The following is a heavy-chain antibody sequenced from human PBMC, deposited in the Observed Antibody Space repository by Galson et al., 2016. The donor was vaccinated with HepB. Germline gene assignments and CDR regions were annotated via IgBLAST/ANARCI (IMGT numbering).Heavy chain of an antibody. CDR1: GFSLSAAGVG. D-gene: IGHD6-25*01. J-gene: IGHJ3*02. V-gene: IGHV2-5*02. CDR3: AHRPGATRNGGAFDI. CDR2: IYWDDDK. Sequence: PALVKPTQTLTLTCTFSGFSLSAAGVGVGWIRQSPGKALEWLGVIYWDDDKRYNPSLKSRPTITKDTTRNQVVLTMTDMDPVDTATYYCAHRPGATRNGGAFDILGQGTMVVVSS.